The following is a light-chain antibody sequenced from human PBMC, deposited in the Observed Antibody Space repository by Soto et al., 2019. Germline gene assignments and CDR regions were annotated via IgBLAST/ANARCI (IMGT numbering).Light chain of an antibody. V-gene: IGKV1-12*01. CDR2: AAS. J-gene: IGKJ5*01. Sequence: DIQMTQSHSTLSGSVGDRVTITCRARQTISSWLAWYQQKPGKTPKLLIYAASSLQSGVPSRFSGSGSGTDFTLTISSLQPEDCAIYFCQQANSFPITFGQGTRLEI. CDR3: QQANSFPIT. CDR1: QTISSW.